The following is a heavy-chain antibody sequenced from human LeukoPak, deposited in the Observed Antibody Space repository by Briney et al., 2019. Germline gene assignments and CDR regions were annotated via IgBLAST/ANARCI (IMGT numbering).Heavy chain of an antibody. V-gene: IGHV3-23*01. D-gene: IGHD2-15*01. CDR1: GFTFSSYA. Sequence: PGGSLRLSCAASGFTFSSYAMSWVRQAPGKGLEWVSAISGSGGSTYYADSVKGRFTISRDNSKNTLYLQMNSPRAEDTAVYYCAKGPGYCSGGSCYGGMFDYWGQGTLVTVSS. CDR3: AKGPGYCSGGSCYGGMFDY. J-gene: IGHJ4*02. CDR2: ISGSGGST.